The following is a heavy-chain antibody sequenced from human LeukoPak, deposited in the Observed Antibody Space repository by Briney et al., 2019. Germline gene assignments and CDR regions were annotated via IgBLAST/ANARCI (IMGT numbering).Heavy chain of an antibody. J-gene: IGHJ3*02. CDR1: GGSISSGGYY. Sequence: TQTLSLTCTVSGGSISSGGYYWSWIRQPPGKGLEWIGYIYHSGSTYYNPSLKSRVTISVDRSKNQFSLKLSSVTAADTAVYYCARVRSDGAFDIWGQGTVVTVSS. CDR3: ARVRSDGAFDI. CDR2: IYHSGST. V-gene: IGHV4-30-2*01.